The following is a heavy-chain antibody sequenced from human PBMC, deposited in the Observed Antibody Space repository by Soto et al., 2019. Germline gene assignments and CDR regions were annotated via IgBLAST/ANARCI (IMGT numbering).Heavy chain of an antibody. D-gene: IGHD2-21*01. V-gene: IGHV3-33*01. CDR1: GFIFSAYG. CDR3: ARCKQKVIHCAMDV. CDR2: INYDGSSK. Sequence: QIHLVQCGGGAVQPGRSLRVSCSTSGFIFSAYGMHWVRQAPGKGLEWVAFINYDGSSKFYGDSVKGRFTISRDNSKNMLYLQLNSLRGEDTAIYYCARCKQKVIHCAMDVWGQGATVTVTS. J-gene: IGHJ6*02.